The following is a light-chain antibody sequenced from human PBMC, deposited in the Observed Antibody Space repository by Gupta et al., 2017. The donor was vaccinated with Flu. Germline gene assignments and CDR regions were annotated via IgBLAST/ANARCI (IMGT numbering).Light chain of an antibody. CDR3: QQTDNIPLFT. J-gene: IGKJ3*01. CDR2: AVS. V-gene: IGKV1-39*01. CDR1: QSIGRY. Sequence: DIQVTQSPSSLSASLGDRVTITCRARQSIGRYFNWYQQKPGKAPELLVYAVSNWQKGDTSGFSGSGVGKHLYITISSRQQEEFGTYCCQQTDNIPLFTFGHGTTVHIK.